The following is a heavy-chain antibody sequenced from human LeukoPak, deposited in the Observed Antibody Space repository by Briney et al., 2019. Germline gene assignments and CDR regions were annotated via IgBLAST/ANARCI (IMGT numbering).Heavy chain of an antibody. D-gene: IGHD6-13*01. CDR3: ARGPMAAAVHFDY. Sequence: SETLSLTCAVYGGSFSGYYWSWIRQPPGKGLEWIGEISHSGSTNYNPSLKSRVTISVDTSKNQFSLKLSSVTAADTAVYYCARGPMAAAVHFDYWGQGTLVTVSS. CDR2: ISHSGST. V-gene: IGHV4-34*01. J-gene: IGHJ4*02. CDR1: GGSFSGYY.